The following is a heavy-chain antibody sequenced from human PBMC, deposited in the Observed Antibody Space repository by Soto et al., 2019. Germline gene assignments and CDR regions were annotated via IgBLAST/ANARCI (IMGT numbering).Heavy chain of an antibody. CDR3: ASHSGSSPEGRYYYNIDV. Sequence: QVQLVQSGAEVKKPGSSVKVSCKASGGTFSSYAISWVRQAPGQGLEWMGGIIPIFGTADYAQKFQGRVTITADESTSTAYMELSSLRSEDTAVYYCASHSGSSPEGRYYYNIDVWGQGTTVTVSS. J-gene: IGHJ6*02. D-gene: IGHD1-26*01. CDR2: IIPIFGTA. V-gene: IGHV1-69*12. CDR1: GGTFSSYA.